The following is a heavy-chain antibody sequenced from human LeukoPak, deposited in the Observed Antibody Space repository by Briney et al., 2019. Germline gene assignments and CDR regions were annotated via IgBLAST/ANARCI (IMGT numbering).Heavy chain of an antibody. CDR1: GGTFSSYA. J-gene: IGHJ4*02. Sequence: SVKVSCKASGGTFSSYAISWVRQAPGQGLEWMGGIVPIFGTANYAQKFQGRVTITADESTSTAYMELSSLRSEDTAVYYCARDLMGGTDYWGQGTLVTVSS. CDR3: ARDLMGGTDY. D-gene: IGHD1-26*01. V-gene: IGHV1-69*13. CDR2: IVPIFGTA.